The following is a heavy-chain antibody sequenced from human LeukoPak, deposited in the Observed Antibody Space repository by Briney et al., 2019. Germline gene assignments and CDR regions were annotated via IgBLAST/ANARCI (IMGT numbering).Heavy chain of an antibody. CDR1: GFTFSSYG. J-gene: IGHJ3*02. CDR3: AKIPAGGGDSARAFDI. V-gene: IGHV3-30*18. CDR2: ISYDGSNK. D-gene: IGHD2-21*02. Sequence: GGSLRLSCAASGFTFSSYGMHWVRQAPGKGLEWLAVISYDGSNKYYADSVKGRFTISRDNSKNTLYLQMNSLRAEDTAVYYCAKIPAGGGDSARAFDIWGQGTMVTVSS.